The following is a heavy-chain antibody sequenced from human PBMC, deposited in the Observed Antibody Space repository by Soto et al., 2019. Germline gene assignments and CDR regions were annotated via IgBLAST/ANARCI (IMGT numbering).Heavy chain of an antibody. CDR1: GLSITDSEMG. D-gene: IGHD6-19*01. V-gene: IGHV2-26*01. J-gene: IGHJ5*02. Sequence: QVTLKESGPVLVKPTETLTLRCTASGLSITDSEMGVSWIRQPPGQPLEWLAHIDSSGEKSYRTILKSRLAISKDTSKSQIVLTMTNMDPADTATYYCARRHLAVAVSPWFDAWGQGIPVTVSS. CDR2: IDSSGEK. CDR3: ARRHLAVAVSPWFDA.